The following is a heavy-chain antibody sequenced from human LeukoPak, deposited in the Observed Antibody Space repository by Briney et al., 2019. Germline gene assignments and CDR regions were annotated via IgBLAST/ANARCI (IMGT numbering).Heavy chain of an antibody. CDR3: ARWVSTSYDAFDI. CDR1: GFTFSYYA. Sequence: PGGSLRLSCAASGFTFSYYAMHWVRQAPGKGLEYVSAISSDRGSTYYANSVKGRFTISRDNSKNMLYPQMGSLRAEDMAVYYCARWVSTSYDAFDIWGQGTMVTVSS. V-gene: IGHV3-64*01. CDR2: ISSDRGST. D-gene: IGHD6-6*01. J-gene: IGHJ3*02.